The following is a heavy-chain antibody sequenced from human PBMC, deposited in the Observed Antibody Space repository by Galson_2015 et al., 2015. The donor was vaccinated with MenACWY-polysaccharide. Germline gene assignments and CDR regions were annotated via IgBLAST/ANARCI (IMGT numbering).Heavy chain of an antibody. D-gene: IGHD2/OR15-2a*01. Sequence: ETMSLACAVSGGSISSNHWWSWVRQPPGQGLEWIGEIYHTGTTNYNPSLESCHTIPVDQTQSQFSLKLSSVTAADTAVYYCARRYLYATSDYYPAFDMWGQGTMVTVSS. V-gene: IGHV4-4*02. CDR3: ARRYLYATSDYYPAFDM. CDR1: GGSISSNHW. CDR2: IYHTGTT. J-gene: IGHJ3*02.